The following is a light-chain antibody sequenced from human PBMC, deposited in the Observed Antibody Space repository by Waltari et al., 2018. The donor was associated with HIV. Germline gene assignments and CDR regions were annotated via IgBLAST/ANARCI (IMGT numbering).Light chain of an antibody. CDR3: QSADSTGSYPDV. V-gene: IGLV3-25*03. J-gene: IGLJ1*01. CDR1: PLPNQL. CDR2: KDN. Sequence: SYDLTQPPPGSVSQGRRAGITCPGDPLPNQLPNWYQQKPGQAPLLVIYKDNERPSGIPERFSGSSSGTTVTLTISGVHTEDEADYYCQSADSTGSYPDVFGTGTKVTVL.